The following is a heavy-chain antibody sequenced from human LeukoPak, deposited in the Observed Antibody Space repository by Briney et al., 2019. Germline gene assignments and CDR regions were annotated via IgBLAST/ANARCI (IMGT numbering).Heavy chain of an antibody. D-gene: IGHD3-10*01. J-gene: IGHJ4*02. CDR2: ISSNGGST. CDR3: ARDFPMVRGVISAFDY. Sequence: GGSLRLSCAASGFTFSSYAMHWVRQAPGKGLEYVSAISSNGGSTYYANSVKGRFTISRDNSKNTLYLQMGSLRAEDMAVYYCARDFPMVRGVISAFDYWGQGTLVTVSS. CDR1: GFTFSSYA. V-gene: IGHV3-64*01.